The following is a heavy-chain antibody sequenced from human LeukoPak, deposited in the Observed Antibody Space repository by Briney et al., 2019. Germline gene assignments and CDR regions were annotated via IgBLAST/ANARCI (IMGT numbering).Heavy chain of an antibody. J-gene: IGHJ1*01. D-gene: IGHD6-13*01. CDR2: IIPIFCTA. Sequence: SVKVSCKASGCTFSSYAISLVRQAPGQGLEWMGGIIPIFCTANYAQKFQGRVTITTDESTSTAYMELSSLRSEDTGVYYCATPSDGSSSELYFQHWGQGTVVTVSS. V-gene: IGHV1-69*05. CDR3: ATPSDGSSSELYFQH. CDR1: GCTFSSYA.